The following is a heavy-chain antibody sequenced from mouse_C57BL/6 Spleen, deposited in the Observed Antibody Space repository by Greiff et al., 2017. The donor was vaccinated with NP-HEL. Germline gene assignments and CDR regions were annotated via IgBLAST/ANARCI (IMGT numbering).Heavy chain of an antibody. CDR3: TTVYYGSTKGY. V-gene: IGHV14-4*01. CDR2: IDPENGDT. Sequence: EVHLVESGAELVRPGASVKLSCTASGFNIKDDYMHWVKQRPEQGLEWIGWIDPENGDTEYASKFQGKATITADTSSNTAYLQLSSLTSEDTAVYYCTTVYYGSTKGYWGQGTTLTVSS. D-gene: IGHD1-1*01. J-gene: IGHJ2*01. CDR1: GFNIKDDY.